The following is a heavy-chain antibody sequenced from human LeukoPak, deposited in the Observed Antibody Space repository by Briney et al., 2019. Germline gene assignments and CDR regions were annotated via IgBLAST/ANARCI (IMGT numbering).Heavy chain of an antibody. CDR3: VRDRSASSDYYALGY. Sequence: GGSLRLSCAASGFTVSSKYMTWVCQAPGKGLEWLSAIYSGGDTYYADSVRGRFTISRDNSKNMVYLQMRSLRAEDTAVYYCVRDRSASSDYYALGYWGQGTLVTVSS. CDR1: GFTVSSKY. CDR2: IYSGGDT. J-gene: IGHJ4*02. D-gene: IGHD3-22*01. V-gene: IGHV3-66*01.